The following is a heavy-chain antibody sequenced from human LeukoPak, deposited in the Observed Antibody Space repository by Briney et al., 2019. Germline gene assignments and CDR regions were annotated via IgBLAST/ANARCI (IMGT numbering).Heavy chain of an antibody. CDR2: IYSGAGPK. CDR3: AIVVVTNYGMDV. J-gene: IGHJ6*02. Sequence: GGSLRLSCAASGLTFSDYTAYWVRQAPGKGLEWISNIYSGAGPKYYADSVKGRFTISRDNAENSVSLQMSSLRDEDTAVYYCAIVVVTNYGMDVWGQGTTVTVSS. V-gene: IGHV3-48*02. D-gene: IGHD2-2*01. CDR1: GLTFSDYT.